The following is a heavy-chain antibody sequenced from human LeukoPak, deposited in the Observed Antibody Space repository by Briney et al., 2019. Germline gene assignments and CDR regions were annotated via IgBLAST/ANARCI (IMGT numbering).Heavy chain of an antibody. D-gene: IGHD3-22*01. V-gene: IGHV3-9*01. CDR1: GFTFDDYA. Sequence: GGSLRLSCAASGFTFDDYAMHWVRQAPGKGLEWVSGISWNSGSIGYADSVKGRFTISRDNAKNSLYLQMNSLGAEDTALYYCAKDKGSSGYKTAFDIWGQGTMVTVSS. CDR3: AKDKGSSGYKTAFDI. J-gene: IGHJ3*02. CDR2: ISWNSGSI.